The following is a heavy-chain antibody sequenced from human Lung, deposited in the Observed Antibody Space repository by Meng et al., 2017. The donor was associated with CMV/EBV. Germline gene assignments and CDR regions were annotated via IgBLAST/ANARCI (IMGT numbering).Heavy chain of an antibody. CDR1: GYSFGNYA. J-gene: IGHJ4*02. D-gene: IGHD3-22*01. CDR3: ARVYYDSTNYYFSFGY. V-gene: IGHV3-30*04. Sequence: GYSFGNYAMNWVRQAPGKGLEWVAVISYDGDKKFYTDSVKGRFTISRDNSKNTLILQMNSLRTEDTAVYYCARVYYDSTNYYFSFGYWGQGTLVTSPQ. CDR2: ISYDGDKK.